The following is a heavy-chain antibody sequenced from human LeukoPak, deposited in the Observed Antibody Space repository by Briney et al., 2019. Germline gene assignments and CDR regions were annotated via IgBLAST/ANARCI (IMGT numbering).Heavy chain of an antibody. CDR1: VGSLNRGGYS. V-gene: IGHV4-30-2*01. Sequence: SETLSLTCAVSVGSLNRGGYSGRSVRHPRGEGFECIGYIYHSGSTYYNPSLKSRVTISVDTSKNQFSLKLSSVTAADTAVYYCARGWKGIQLWLGPGDYWGQGTLVTVSS. J-gene: IGHJ4*02. CDR3: ARGWKGIQLWLGPGDY. CDR2: IYHSGST. D-gene: IGHD5-18*01.